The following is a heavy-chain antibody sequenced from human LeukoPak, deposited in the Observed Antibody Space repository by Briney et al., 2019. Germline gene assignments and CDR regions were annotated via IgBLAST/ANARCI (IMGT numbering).Heavy chain of an antibody. D-gene: IGHD1-26*01. V-gene: IGHV1-2*06. J-gene: IGHJ4*02. Sequence: ASVKVSCKAPGYTFTGYYMHWVRQAPGQGLEWMGRINPNSGGTNYAQKFQGRVTMTRDTSISTAYMELSRLRSDDTAVYYCARLVSGSYTGRGDYWGQGTLVTVSS. CDR3: ARLVSGSYTGRGDY. CDR2: INPNSGGT. CDR1: GYTFTGYY.